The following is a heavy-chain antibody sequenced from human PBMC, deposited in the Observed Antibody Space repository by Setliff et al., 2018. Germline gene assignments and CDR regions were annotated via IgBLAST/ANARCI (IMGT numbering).Heavy chain of an antibody. D-gene: IGHD6-6*01. CDR3: ARGRNIAARLLDS. V-gene: IGHV4-59*02. CDR2: IYYSGST. Sequence: SETLSLTCTVSGGSVRGYYWSWIRQPPGKGLEWIGYIYYSGSTNYNPSLKSRVTISVDTSKNQFSLKVTSVTAADTAMYYCARGRNIAARLLDSWGQGTLVTVSS. CDR1: GGSVRGYY. J-gene: IGHJ4*02.